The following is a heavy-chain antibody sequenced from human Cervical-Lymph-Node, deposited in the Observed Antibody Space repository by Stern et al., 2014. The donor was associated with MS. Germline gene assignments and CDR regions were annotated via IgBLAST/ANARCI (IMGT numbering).Heavy chain of an antibody. V-gene: IGHV1-2*02. CDR2: INPNSGGT. D-gene: IGHD2-15*01. CDR3: ARAPEGRYCDGGMCYFDY. Sequence: QVQLVQSGAEVKKPGASVKVSCKASGYTFTDYYLHWVRQAPGQGLEWMGWINPNSGGTNYAQKFQGRVTMTRDTSISIAYMEVSRLRSGDTAMYYCARAPEGRYCDGGMCYFDYWGHGTLVTASS. CDR1: GYTFTDYY. J-gene: IGHJ4*01.